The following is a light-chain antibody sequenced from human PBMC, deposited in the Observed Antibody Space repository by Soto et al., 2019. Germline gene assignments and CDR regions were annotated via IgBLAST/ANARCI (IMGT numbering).Light chain of an antibody. J-gene: IGKJ2*01. CDR2: ETS. V-gene: IGKV3-15*01. CDR1: QNIRSN. Sequence: EIVMTQSPGTLSVSPGERATLSCRASQNIRSNLAWYQQKPGQAPRLLIYETSTRAPGIPARFSGSGSGTEFTLTISSLQSEDFAVYHCQQYYSYPYTFGQGTKLEIK. CDR3: QQYYSYPYT.